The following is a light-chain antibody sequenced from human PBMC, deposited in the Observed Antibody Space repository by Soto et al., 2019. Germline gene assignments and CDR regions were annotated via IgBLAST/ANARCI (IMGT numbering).Light chain of an antibody. J-gene: IGKJ5*01. V-gene: IGKV3-11*01. CDR2: DAS. CDR3: QQRSNWLIT. Sequence: EVVLTQSPATLSLPPGERATLSCRASQSVSIYLAWYQQKPGQAPRLLIYDASKRATGIPARFSGSGSGTDFTLTISSLAPEDFALYYCQQRSNWLITFGQGTRLEIK. CDR1: QSVSIY.